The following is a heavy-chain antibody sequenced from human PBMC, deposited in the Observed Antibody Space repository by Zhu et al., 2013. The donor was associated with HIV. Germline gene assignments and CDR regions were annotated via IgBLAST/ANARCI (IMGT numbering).Heavy chain of an antibody. CDR1: GYTFTSYG. D-gene: IGHD1-26*01. J-gene: IGHJ6*02. CDR2: ISAYNGNT. Sequence: QVQLVQSGAEVKKPGASVKVSCKASGYTFTSYGISWVRQAPGQGLEWMGWISAYNGNTNYAQKLQGRVTMTTDTSTSTAYMELRSLRSDDTAVYYCARDEAQGALTIDYYYYGMDVWGQGTTVTVSS. CDR3: ARDEAQGALTIDYYYYGMDV. V-gene: IGHV1-18*01.